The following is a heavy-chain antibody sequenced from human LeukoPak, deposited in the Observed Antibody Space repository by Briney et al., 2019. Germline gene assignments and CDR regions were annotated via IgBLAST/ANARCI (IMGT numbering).Heavy chain of an antibody. CDR2: IYYSGST. CDR1: GGSISSGDYY. CDR3: AREGGYCSSTSCYTTFDY. Sequence: SETLSLTCTVSGGSISSGDYYWSWIRQPLGKGLEWIGYIYYSGSTYYNPSLKSRVTISVDTSKNQFSLKLSSVTAADTAVYYCAREGGYCSSTSCYTTFDYWGREPWSPSPQ. V-gene: IGHV4-30-4*08. D-gene: IGHD2-2*02. J-gene: IGHJ4*02.